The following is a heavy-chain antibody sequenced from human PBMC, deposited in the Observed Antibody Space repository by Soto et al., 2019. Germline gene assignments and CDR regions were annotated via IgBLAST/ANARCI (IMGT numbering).Heavy chain of an antibody. CDR1: GFTFSSYA. J-gene: IGHJ4*02. CDR2: ISGSGGST. D-gene: IGHD2-2*01. V-gene: IGHV3-23*01. Sequence: GGSLRLSCAASGFTFSSYAMSWVRQAPGKGLEWVSAISGSGGSTYYADSVKGRFTISRDNSKNTLYLQMNSLRAEDAAVYYCAKDLWYGSSRVSGESDYWGQGTLVTVSS. CDR3: AKDLWYGSSRVSGESDY.